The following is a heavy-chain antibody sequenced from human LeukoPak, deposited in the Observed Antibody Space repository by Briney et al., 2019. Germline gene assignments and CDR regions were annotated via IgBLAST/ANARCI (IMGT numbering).Heavy chain of an antibody. Sequence: SETLSLTCTVSGGSISSYYWSWIRQPPGKGLEWIGYIYYSGSTNYNPSLKSRVTISVDTSKNQFSLKLSSVTAADTAVYYCARDSNSWSNEYFQHWGQGTLVTVSS. V-gene: IGHV4-59*01. J-gene: IGHJ1*01. D-gene: IGHD6-13*01. CDR2: IYYSGST. CDR3: ARDSNSWSNEYFQH. CDR1: GGSISSYY.